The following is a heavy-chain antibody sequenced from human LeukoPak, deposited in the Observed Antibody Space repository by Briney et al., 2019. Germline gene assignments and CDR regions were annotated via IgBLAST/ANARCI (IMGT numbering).Heavy chain of an antibody. D-gene: IGHD6-13*01. V-gene: IGHV3-7*01. CDR3: ARDYSSSWYYFDY. J-gene: IGHJ4*02. Sequence: PGGSLRLSCAASGFTFSSYWMSWVRQAPGKGLEWVANIKQDGSEKYYVDSVKGRFIISRDNAKNSLYLQMNSLRAEDTAVYYCARDYSSSWYYFDYWGQGTLVTVSS. CDR1: GFTFSSYW. CDR2: IKQDGSEK.